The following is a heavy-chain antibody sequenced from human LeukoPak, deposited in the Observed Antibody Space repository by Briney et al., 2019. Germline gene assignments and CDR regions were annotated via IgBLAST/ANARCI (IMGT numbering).Heavy chain of an antibody. J-gene: IGHJ4*02. Sequence: PGGSLRLSCAASGFSFSSYWMTWVRQAPGKGLEWVANINPDGGKKTYVDSVKGRFTISRDNAKNSLYLQMSSLRVEDTAVYYRASQPAVIDLDCWGQGTLVTVSS. D-gene: IGHD2/OR15-2a*01. CDR2: INPDGGKK. V-gene: IGHV3-7*01. CDR1: GFSFSSYW. CDR3: ASQPAVIDLDC.